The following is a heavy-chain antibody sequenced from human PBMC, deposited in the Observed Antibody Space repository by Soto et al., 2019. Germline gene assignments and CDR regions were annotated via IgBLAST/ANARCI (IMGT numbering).Heavy chain of an antibody. Sequence: PGGSLRLSXAASGFTFSSYSMNWVRQAPGKGLEWVSYISSSSSTIYYADSVKGRFTISRDNAKNSLYLQMNSLRAEDTAVYYCARDSEMATITFDYWGQGTLVTVSS. J-gene: IGHJ4*02. D-gene: IGHD5-12*01. CDR3: ARDSEMATITFDY. V-gene: IGHV3-48*01. CDR2: ISSSSSTI. CDR1: GFTFSSYS.